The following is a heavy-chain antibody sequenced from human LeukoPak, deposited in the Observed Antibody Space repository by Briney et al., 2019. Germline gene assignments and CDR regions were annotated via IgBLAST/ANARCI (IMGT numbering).Heavy chain of an antibody. V-gene: IGHV4-59*11. D-gene: IGHD6-6*01. CDR3: AREGGVARPGLDY. J-gene: IGHJ4*02. CDR1: GGSISNHY. CDR2: IYSSGST. Sequence: SETLSLTCSISGGSISNHYWSWIRQAPGKTLEYIGNIYSSGSTYYNPSLKSRLTISLDTSQNQFSLRLTSVGAADTAVYYCAREGGVARPGLDYWGQGTLVTVSS.